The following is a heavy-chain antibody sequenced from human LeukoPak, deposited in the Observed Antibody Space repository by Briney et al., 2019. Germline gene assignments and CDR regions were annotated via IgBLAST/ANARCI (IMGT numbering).Heavy chain of an antibody. CDR1: GGSISSSSYY. D-gene: IGHD5-18*01. CDR3: ASLWYSYGSSDAFDI. CDR2: IYYSGST. J-gene: IGHJ3*02. V-gene: IGHV4-39*07. Sequence: KPSETLSLTCTVSGGSISSSSYYWGWIRQPPGKGLEWIGSIYYSGSTYYNPSLKSRVTISVDTSKNQFSLKLSSVTAADTAVYYCASLWYSYGSSDAFDIWGQGTMVTVSS.